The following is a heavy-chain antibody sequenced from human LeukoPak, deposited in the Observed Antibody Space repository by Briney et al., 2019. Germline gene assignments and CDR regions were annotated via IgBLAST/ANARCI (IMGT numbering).Heavy chain of an antibody. CDR3: ARVRPDYDILTGEPFDY. V-gene: IGHV4-31*03. CDR2: IYSSGST. CDR1: GGSISSGGYS. J-gene: IGHJ4*02. D-gene: IGHD3-9*01. Sequence: SQTLSLTCTVSGGSISSGGYSWSWIRQPPGKGLQWIGYIYSSGSTYHNPSLKSRVTISVDTSKNQFSLKLSSVTAADMAVYYCARVRPDYDILTGEPFDYWGQGTLVTVSS.